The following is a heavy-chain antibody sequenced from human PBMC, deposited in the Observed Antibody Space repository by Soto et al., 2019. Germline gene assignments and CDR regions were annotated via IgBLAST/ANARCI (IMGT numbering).Heavy chain of an antibody. D-gene: IGHD6-13*01. V-gene: IGHV3-21*01. CDR1: GFTFRSFT. CDR2: ISSNSAYI. Sequence: TGGSLRLSCAASGFTFRSFTMNWVRQAPGKGLEWVSTISSNSAYIYYTDALRGRFTISRDNAKNSLHLQMNSLRAEDTAVYYCTRDASRDSSARGWFDPWGPGTLVTVSS. J-gene: IGHJ5*02. CDR3: TRDASRDSSARGWFDP.